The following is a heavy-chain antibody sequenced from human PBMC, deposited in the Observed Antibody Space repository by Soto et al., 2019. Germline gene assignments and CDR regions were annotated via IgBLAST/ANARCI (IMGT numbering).Heavy chain of an antibody. Sequence: EVQLLESGGGLVQPGGSVRLSCAGSGFSIINNAIAWVRQAPGKGLEWISIVYSGAASAHSADSVAGRVTTSRDNSKNTLYLQKSILRDEDTAINYCARTIIHYYFDYWGQGTLVAVSS. CDR3: ARTIIHYYFDY. J-gene: IGHJ4*01. CDR2: VYSGAASA. V-gene: IGHV3-23*03. CDR1: GFSIINNA.